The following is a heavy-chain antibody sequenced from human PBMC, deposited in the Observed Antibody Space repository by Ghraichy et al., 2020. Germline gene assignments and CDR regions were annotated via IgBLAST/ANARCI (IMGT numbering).Heavy chain of an antibody. V-gene: IGHV1-2*02. D-gene: IGHD1-26*01. CDR3: AGNSGSYFLLTPFRN. J-gene: IGHJ4*02. Sequence: ASVKVSCKASGYTFTGYYMHWVRQAPGQGLEWMGWINPNSGGTNYAQKFQGRVTMTRDTSISTAYMELSRLRSDDTAVYYCAGNSGSYFLLTPFRNWGQGTLVTVSS. CDR2: INPNSGGT. CDR1: GYTFTGYY.